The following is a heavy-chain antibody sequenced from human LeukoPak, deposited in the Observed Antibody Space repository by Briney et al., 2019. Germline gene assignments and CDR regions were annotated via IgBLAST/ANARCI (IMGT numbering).Heavy chain of an antibody. CDR3: ARYGSTVFDI. D-gene: IGHD2-2*03. V-gene: IGHV4-4*07. J-gene: IGHJ3*02. Sequence: PSETLSLTCSVSGGSINSYYWSWIRQPAGKGLEWIGRIYSSGSTNYNPSLKSRVTMSVGTSKNQFSLKLSSVTAADTAVYYCARYGSTVFDIWGRGTMVTVSS. CDR1: GGSINSYY. CDR2: IYSSGST.